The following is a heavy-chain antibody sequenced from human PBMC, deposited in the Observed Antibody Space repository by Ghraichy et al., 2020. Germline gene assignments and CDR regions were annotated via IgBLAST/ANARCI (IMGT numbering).Heavy chain of an antibody. V-gene: IGHV3-15*07. J-gene: IGHJ6*02. D-gene: IGHD2-15*01. CDR1: GFTFSNAW. Sequence: GGSLRLSCAASGFTFSNAWMNWVRQAPGKGLEWVGRIKSKTDGGTTDYAAPVKGRFTISRDDSKNTLYLQMNSLKTEDTAVYYCTTGYCSGGSCYWDYYYGMDVWGQGTTVTVSS. CDR3: TTGYCSGGSCYWDYYYGMDV. CDR2: IKSKTDGGTT.